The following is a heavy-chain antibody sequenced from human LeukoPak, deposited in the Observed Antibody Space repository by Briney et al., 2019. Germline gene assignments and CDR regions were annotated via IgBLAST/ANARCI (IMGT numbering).Heavy chain of an antibody. CDR1: GFTFSSHA. J-gene: IGHJ3*02. Sequence: PGGSLRLSCAASGFTFSSHAMPWVRQAPGKGLEWVAVISYDGSNKYYTDSVKGRFTISRDNAKNSLYLQMNSLRAEDTAVYYCASRALGYCSSTSCYGAFDIWGQGTMVTVSS. CDR3: ASRALGYCSSTSCYGAFDI. V-gene: IGHV3-30-3*01. CDR2: ISYDGSNK. D-gene: IGHD2-2*01.